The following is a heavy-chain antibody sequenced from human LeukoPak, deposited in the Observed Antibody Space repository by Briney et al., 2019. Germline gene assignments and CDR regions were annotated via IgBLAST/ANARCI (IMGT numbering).Heavy chain of an antibody. CDR2: IYTSGST. CDR1: GASISSGSYY. Sequence: SQTLSLTCTVSGASISSGSYYWSWIRQPAGKGLEWIGRIYTSGSTNYNPSLRSRVTVSLDTSINQFSLNLRSVTAADKAVYYCATTVAGVREHAYWGQGTLVTVSS. CDR3: ATTVAGVREHAY. V-gene: IGHV4-61*02. J-gene: IGHJ4*02. D-gene: IGHD6-19*01.